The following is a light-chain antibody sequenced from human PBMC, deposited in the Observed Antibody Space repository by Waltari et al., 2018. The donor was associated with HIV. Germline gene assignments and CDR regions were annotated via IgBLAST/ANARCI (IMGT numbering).Light chain of an antibody. CDR3: QTWGTGIVL. J-gene: IGLJ2*01. V-gene: IGLV4-69*01. Sequence: QLVLTQSPSASASLGASVKLTCTLSSGHISYAIAWHQQQPEKGPRYLMKLTSDGSHTKGDGIPDRFSGSSSGAERDLTISSLQSDDEADYYCQTWGTGIVLFGGGTKVTVL. CDR1: SGHISYA. CDR2: LTSDGSH.